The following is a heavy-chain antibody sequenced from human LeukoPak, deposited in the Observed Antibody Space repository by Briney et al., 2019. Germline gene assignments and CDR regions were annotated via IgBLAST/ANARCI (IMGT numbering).Heavy chain of an antibody. D-gene: IGHD2-2*01. Sequence: SVKVSCKASVGTFSSYAISWVRQAPGQGLEWMGGIIPIFGTANYAQKFQGRVTITADESTGPAYLELSSLGSEAPALDSRARVGSTGPSFDYWGQGTLVTVSS. CDR1: VGTFSSYA. CDR3: ARVGSTGPSFDY. V-gene: IGHV1-69*13. J-gene: IGHJ4*02. CDR2: IIPIFGTA.